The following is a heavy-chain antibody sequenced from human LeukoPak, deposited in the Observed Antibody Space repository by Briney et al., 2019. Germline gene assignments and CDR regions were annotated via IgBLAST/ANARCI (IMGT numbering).Heavy chain of an antibody. CDR1: GYTFTRHD. Sequence: GASVKVSCKASGYTFTRHDVNWVRQATGQGLEWMGWINPNSKNTGYAQKFQGRVTLTTDTSTSTAYMELSSLDSEDTAVYYCARAIPFRYLLGGDYYERSSHGFDMWGQGTMITVSS. CDR2: INPNSKNT. V-gene: IGHV1-8*01. CDR3: ARAIPFRYLLGGDYYERSSHGFDM. J-gene: IGHJ3*02. D-gene: IGHD2-21*02.